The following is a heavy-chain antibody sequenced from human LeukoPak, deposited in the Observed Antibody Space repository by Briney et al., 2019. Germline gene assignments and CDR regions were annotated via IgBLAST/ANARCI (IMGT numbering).Heavy chain of an antibody. V-gene: IGHV4-59*12. Sequence: SETLSLTCTVSGGSISSYYWSWIRQPPGKGLEWIGYIYYSGSTNYNPSLKSRVTISVDTSKNQFSLKLSSVTAADTAVYYCARALHYVWGSYRKKNWFDPWGQGTLVTVSS. CDR2: IYYSGST. D-gene: IGHD3-16*02. CDR3: ARALHYVWGSYRKKNWFDP. CDR1: GGSISSYY. J-gene: IGHJ5*02.